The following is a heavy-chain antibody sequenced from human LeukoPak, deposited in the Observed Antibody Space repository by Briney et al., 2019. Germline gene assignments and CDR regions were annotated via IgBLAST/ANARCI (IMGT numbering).Heavy chain of an antibody. CDR3: AREIAAAGFDAFDI. D-gene: IGHD6-13*01. J-gene: IGHJ3*02. V-gene: IGHV4-4*07. CDR1: GGSISSYY. Sequence: RPSETLSLTCTVSGGSISSYYWGWIRQPAGKGLEWIGRIYTSGSTNYNPSLKSRVTMSVDTSKNQFSLKLSSVTAADTAVYYCAREIAAAGFDAFDIWGQGTMVTVSS. CDR2: IYTSGST.